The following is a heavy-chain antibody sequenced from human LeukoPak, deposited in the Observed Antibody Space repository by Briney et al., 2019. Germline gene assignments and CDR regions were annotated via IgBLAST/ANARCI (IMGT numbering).Heavy chain of an antibody. V-gene: IGHV4-61*02. J-gene: IGHJ4*02. CDR3: ARLLVDFWSGYQYYFDY. Sequence: SETLSLTCTVSGGSISSGSYYWSWIRQPAGKGLEWIGRMYTSGSTNYNPSLKSRVTISGATSKNQFSLKLSSVTAADTAVYYCARLLVDFWSGYQYYFDYWGQGTLVTVSS. CDR2: MYTSGST. CDR1: GGSISSGSYY. D-gene: IGHD3-3*01.